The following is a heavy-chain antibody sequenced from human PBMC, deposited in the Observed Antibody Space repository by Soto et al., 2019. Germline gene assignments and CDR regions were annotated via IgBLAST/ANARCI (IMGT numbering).Heavy chain of an antibody. CDR3: TTLSSGYDSVDAFNI. J-gene: IGHJ3*02. CDR1: GFTFSNAW. CDR2: IKSKTDGGTT. V-gene: IGHV3-15*01. Sequence: GGSLRLSCAASGFTFSNAWMNWVRQAPGKGLEWVGRIKSKTDGGTTDYAAPVKGRFTISRDDSKKTLYLQMKSLKTEDTAMYYCTTLSSGYDSVDAFNIWGQGTRVTVSS. D-gene: IGHD5-12*01.